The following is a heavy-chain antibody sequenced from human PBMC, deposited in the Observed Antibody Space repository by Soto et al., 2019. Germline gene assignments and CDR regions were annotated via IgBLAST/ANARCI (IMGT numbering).Heavy chain of an antibody. CDR2: ISWNSGSI. V-gene: IGHV3-9*01. J-gene: IGHJ5*02. CDR3: AREFCSGGNCYTYYFDP. D-gene: IGHD2-15*01. CDR1: GFTFDDYA. Sequence: PGGSLRLSCAASGFTFDDYAMHWVRQAPGKGLEWVSGISWNSGSIGYADSVKGRFTISRDNAKNSLYLQMNSLRDEDTAVYYCAREFCSGGNCYTYYFDPWGQGIPVTVSS.